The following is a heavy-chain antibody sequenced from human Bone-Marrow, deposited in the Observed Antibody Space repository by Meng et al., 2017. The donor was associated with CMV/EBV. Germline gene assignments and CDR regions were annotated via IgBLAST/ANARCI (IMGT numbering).Heavy chain of an antibody. V-gene: IGHV4-59*11. CDR2: IHYTGRA. D-gene: IGHD1-1*01. CDR3: AERGGGY. CDR1: GVSISTHY. Sequence: GERRLSGPGLVKPSGTLSRTCRVSGVSISTHYWSWIRQTPGKGLEWIASIHYTGRADYSPSLKSRVTVSVDTSDSQLSLKLSSVTTADTAMYYCAERGGGYWGQGILVTVSS. J-gene: IGHJ4*02.